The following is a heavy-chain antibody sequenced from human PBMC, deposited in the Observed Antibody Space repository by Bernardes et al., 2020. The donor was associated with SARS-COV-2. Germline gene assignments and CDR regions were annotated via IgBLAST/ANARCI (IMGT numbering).Heavy chain of an antibody. CDR1: GFTFSSYG. V-gene: IGHV3-30*18. D-gene: IGHD2-21*02. J-gene: IGHJ3*02. Sequence: GGSLRLSCAASGFTFSSYGMHWVRQAPGKGLEWVAIMSSDGSNKYYVDSVKGRFSVSRDNSENTLYLQMNSLRAEDTAVYYCAKSSLCRGGDCYSWSGAFDIWGHGTMVTVSS. CDR2: MSSDGSNK. CDR3: AKSSLCRGGDCYSWSGAFDI.